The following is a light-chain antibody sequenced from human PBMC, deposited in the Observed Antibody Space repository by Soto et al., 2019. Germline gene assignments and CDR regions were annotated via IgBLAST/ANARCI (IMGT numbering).Light chain of an antibody. CDR1: SSDVGRYNY. V-gene: IGLV2-14*01. CDR2: EVR. CDR3: CSYTRSNTYV. Sequence: SALTQPASVSWSPGQSITITCTGTSSDVGRYNYVSWYQQHPGKAPKLMIYEVRNRPSGVSYRFSGSKSGNTASLTISGLQPEDEADYYCCSYTRSNTYVFGSGTKVTVL. J-gene: IGLJ1*01.